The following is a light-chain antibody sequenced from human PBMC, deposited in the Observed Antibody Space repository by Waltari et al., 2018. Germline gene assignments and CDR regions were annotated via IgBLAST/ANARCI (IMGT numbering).Light chain of an antibody. CDR1: SGDVGAHNY. V-gene: IGLV2-14*03. Sequence: QSVLTQSAAVSASPGQSFTISCTGTSGDVGAHNYVSCYQQHPGKAPQLILYDVSKRPSGVSNRLSASKSGNPASLTISGLQAEDEAHYYCNSYTSSPTVVFGGWTKLTVL. CDR2: DVS. CDR3: NSYTSSPTVV. J-gene: IGLJ2*01.